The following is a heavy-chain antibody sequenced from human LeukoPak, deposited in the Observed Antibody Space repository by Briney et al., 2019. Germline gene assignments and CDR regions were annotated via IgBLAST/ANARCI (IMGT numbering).Heavy chain of an antibody. V-gene: IGHV4-61*02. CDR1: GGSISSGSYY. Sequence: SETLSLTCTVSGGSISSGSYYWSWIRQPAGKGLEWIGRIYTSGSTNYNPSLKSRVTISVDTSKNQFSLKLSSVTAADTAVYYCARVTYGPPSLNEPSLKYYFDYWGQGTLVTVSS. CDR3: ARVTYGPPSLNEPSLKYYFDY. D-gene: IGHD2-21*02. J-gene: IGHJ4*02. CDR2: IYTSGST.